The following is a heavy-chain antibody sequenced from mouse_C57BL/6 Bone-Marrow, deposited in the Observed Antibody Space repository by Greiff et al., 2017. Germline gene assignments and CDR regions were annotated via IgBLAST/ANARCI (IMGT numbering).Heavy chain of an antibody. CDR2: IWTGGGT. CDR1: GFSLTSYA. CDR3: ARNLGYDGYYVLFAY. Sequence: QVQLKQSGPGLVAPSQSLSITCTVSGFSLTSYAISWVRQPPGKGLEWLGVIWTGGGTNYNSAPKSRLSISKDNSKSQAFLKMNSLQTDDTARYYCARNLGYDGYYVLFAYWGQGTLVTVSA. D-gene: IGHD2-3*01. V-gene: IGHV2-9-1*01. J-gene: IGHJ3*01.